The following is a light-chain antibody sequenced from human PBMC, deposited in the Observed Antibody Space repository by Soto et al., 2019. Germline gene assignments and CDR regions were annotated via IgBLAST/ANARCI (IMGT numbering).Light chain of an antibody. CDR1: SSDVGAYNY. J-gene: IGLJ1*01. Sequence: QSALTQPASVSGSPGQSIVISCTGTSSDVGAYNYVSWYQQYPGKVPKLMIYDVNNRPSGVSNRFSGSKSGNTASLTISGLQAEDEADYYCCSYTTTAIYVFGTGTKLTVL. CDR2: DVN. CDR3: CSYTTTAIYV. V-gene: IGLV2-14*03.